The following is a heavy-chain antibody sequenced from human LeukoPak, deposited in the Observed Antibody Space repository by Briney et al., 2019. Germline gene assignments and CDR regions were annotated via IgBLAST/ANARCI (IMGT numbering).Heavy chain of an antibody. J-gene: IGHJ3*02. CDR2: ISYIGST. CDR1: ADACSSHY. Sequence: PSEALSLMCGGSADACSSHYGSWIRQPPRKGLEWIGYISYIGSTNYNPSLKSRVTISIDTSKNRFSLKLSSVTAADTAVYYCARDLVTVTKGFDIWGQGTMVTVSS. V-gene: IGHV4-59*11. D-gene: IGHD4-17*01. CDR3: ARDLVTVTKGFDI.